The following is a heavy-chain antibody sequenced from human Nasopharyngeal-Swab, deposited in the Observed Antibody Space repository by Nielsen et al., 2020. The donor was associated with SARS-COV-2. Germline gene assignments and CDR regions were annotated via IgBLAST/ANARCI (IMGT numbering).Heavy chain of an antibody. CDR3: AASYGSGSFRSWFDP. V-gene: IGHV4-59*08. CDR2: ILDSGTT. J-gene: IGHJ5*02. Sequence: IRQPPGKGLEWIGYILDSGTTTYNPSLKSRVTISIDTFKNHFSLKMTSATAADTDIYYCAASYGSGSFRSWFDPWGQGTLVTVSS. D-gene: IGHD3-10*01.